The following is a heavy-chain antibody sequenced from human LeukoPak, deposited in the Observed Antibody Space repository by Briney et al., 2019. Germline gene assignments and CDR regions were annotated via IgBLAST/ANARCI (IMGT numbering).Heavy chain of an antibody. CDR3: ARGRMSSSWKSYYYYYGMDV. CDR1: GGSFSGYY. D-gene: IGHD6-13*01. CDR2: INHSGST. V-gene: IGHV4-34*01. Sequence: SETLSLTCAVYGGSFSGYYWGWIRQPPGKGLEWIGEINHSGSTNYNPSLKSRVTISVDTSKNQFSLKLSSVTAADTAVYYCARGRMSSSWKSYYYYYGMDVWGQGTTVTVSS. J-gene: IGHJ6*02.